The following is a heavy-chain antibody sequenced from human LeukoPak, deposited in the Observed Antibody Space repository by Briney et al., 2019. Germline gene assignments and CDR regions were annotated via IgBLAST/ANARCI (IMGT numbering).Heavy chain of an antibody. Sequence: ASVKVSCKASGYTFTSYDINWVRQATGQGLEWMGWMNPNSGNTGYAQKFQGRVTMTTDTSTSTAYMELRSLRSDDTAVYYCARDEPRVAAPPFDYWGQGTLVTVSS. J-gene: IGHJ4*02. CDR2: MNPNSGNT. CDR1: GYTFTSYD. V-gene: IGHV1-8*01. D-gene: IGHD6-6*01. CDR3: ARDEPRVAAPPFDY.